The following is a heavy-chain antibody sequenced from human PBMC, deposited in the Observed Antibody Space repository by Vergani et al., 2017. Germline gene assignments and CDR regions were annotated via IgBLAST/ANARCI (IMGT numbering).Heavy chain of an antibody. CDR2: FDPEDGET. J-gene: IGHJ4*02. Sequence: QVQLVQSGAEVKKHGASVKVSCKVSGYTLTELSMHWVRQAPGKGLEWMGGFDPEDGETIYAQKFQGRVTMTEDTSTDTTYMELSSLRSDDTAVYYCATAGRCGGAGSSNRDFDCGGEGSLVTVCS. V-gene: IGHV1-24*01. CDR3: ATAGRCGGAGSSNRDFDC. D-gene: IGHD3-10*01. CDR1: GYTLTELS.